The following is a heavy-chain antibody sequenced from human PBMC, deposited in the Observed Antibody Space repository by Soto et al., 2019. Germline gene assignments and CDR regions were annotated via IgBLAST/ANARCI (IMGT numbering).Heavy chain of an antibody. CDR2: SSATGAGT. Sequence: GSLRLSAGDSGFSFSSYGMTWVRQAPGKGLEWVSFSSATGAGTYYADSVKGRFTISRDNSKNTLYLQMTSLRADDTAVYYCAKDRRAGGNYGFYSDFWGQGALVTGSS. CDR1: GFSFSSYG. V-gene: IGHV3-23*01. J-gene: IGHJ4*02. D-gene: IGHD1-7*01. CDR3: AKDRRAGGNYGFYSDF.